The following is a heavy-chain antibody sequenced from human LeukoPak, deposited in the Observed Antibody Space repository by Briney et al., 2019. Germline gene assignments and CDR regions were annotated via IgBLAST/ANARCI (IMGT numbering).Heavy chain of an antibody. J-gene: IGHJ4*02. V-gene: IGHV3-23*01. Sequence: EGSLRLSCAASGFTFSSYAMSWVRQAPGKGLEWVSAIGGSGGSTYYADSVKGRFTISRDNSKNTLYLQMNSLRAEDTAVYYCAKDLVPYYYDSSGCIWGQGTLVTVSS. D-gene: IGHD3-22*01. CDR3: AKDLVPYYYDSSGCI. CDR1: GFTFSSYA. CDR2: IGGSGGST.